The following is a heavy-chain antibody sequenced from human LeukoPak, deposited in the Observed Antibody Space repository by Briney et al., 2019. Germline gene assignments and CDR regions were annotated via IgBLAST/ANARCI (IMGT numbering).Heavy chain of an antibody. J-gene: IGHJ4*02. Sequence: GGSLRLSCTASGFTFSSYAMHWVRQAPGKGLEWVAVIRFDGTTKYYVDSVKGRFTISRDNSKHALYLQMNSLRAEDTAVYYCARQYYDILTGHYNFPDYWGQGTLVTVSP. V-gene: IGHV3-33*01. D-gene: IGHD3-9*01. CDR1: GFTFSSYA. CDR2: IRFDGTTK. CDR3: ARQYYDILTGHYNFPDY.